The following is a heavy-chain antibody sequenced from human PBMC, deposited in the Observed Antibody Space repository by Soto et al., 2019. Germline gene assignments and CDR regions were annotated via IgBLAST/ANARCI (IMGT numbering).Heavy chain of an antibody. V-gene: IGHV3-23*01. J-gene: IGHJ3*02. Sequence: HSGGCLMRSCAASGFTFSSYAMSLVRHAPGKGLEWVSAISGSGGSTYYADSVKGRFTISRDNSKNTLYLQMNSLRAEDTAVYYCAKEPRSEAAFDIWGQGTMVTVSS. CDR3: AKEPRSEAAFDI. CDR1: GFTFSSYA. CDR2: ISGSGGST.